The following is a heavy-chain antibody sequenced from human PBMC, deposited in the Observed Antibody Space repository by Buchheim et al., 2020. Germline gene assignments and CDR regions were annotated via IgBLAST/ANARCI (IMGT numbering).Heavy chain of an antibody. J-gene: IGHJ4*02. CDR3: ARGDYCSSTDCYAGY. V-gene: IGHV4-4*02. CDR2: IYHSGNT. Sequence: QVQLQESGPGLVKPSGTLSLTCAVSGGSISSDDWWSWVRQPPGKGLEWIGEIYHSGNTNYNPSLKNRVIISVDKSRNQFSLRLRFVTAADTAVYYCARGDYCSSTDCYAGYWGRGTL. D-gene: IGHD2-2*01. CDR1: GGSISSDDW.